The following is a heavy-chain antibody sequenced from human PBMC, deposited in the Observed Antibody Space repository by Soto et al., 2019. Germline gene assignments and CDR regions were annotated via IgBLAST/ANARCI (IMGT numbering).Heavy chain of an antibody. CDR3: ARGKLGAPPHAFNI. CDR1: GGSITNYY. V-gene: IGHV4-59*13. Sequence: SETLSLTCAVSGGSITNYYWTWIRQPPGKGLEWLGDIYYSGYTNSNPSLQTRVTISVDTSKNQFSLRLSSATAADTALYYCARGKLGAPPHAFNIWGQGTMVTVSS. CDR2: IYYSGYT. D-gene: IGHD1-26*01. J-gene: IGHJ3*02.